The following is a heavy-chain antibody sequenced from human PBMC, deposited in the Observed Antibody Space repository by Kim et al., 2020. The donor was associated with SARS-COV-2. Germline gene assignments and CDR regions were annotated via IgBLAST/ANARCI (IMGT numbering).Heavy chain of an antibody. D-gene: IGHD6-19*01. CDR3: ARGSGWAFDY. Sequence: ASVKVSCKTSGYTLMNYVMHWVRQAPGHRPEWRGLISIGNDDTKFSQKFRGRVTITRDTSASTAYMELTSLRSEDTAIYYCARGSGWAFDYWGQGTLITVAS. CDR1: GYTLMNYV. J-gene: IGHJ4*02. V-gene: IGHV1-3*04. CDR2: ISIGNDDT.